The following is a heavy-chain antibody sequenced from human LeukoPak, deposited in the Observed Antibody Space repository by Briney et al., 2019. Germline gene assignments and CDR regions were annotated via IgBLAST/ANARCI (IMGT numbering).Heavy chain of an antibody. V-gene: IGHV3-64D*06. CDR3: VKEKGSYGDGYFDY. D-gene: IGHD4-17*01. CDR1: GFPFSIYA. Sequence: GGSLRLSCSASGFPFSIYAMHWVRQAPGTGLEYVSGISSDGGSTYYAVSVKGRFTISRGNSKNTLYLQMSSLRADDTAMFYCVKEKGSYGDGYFDYGGQGTLVTVSS. J-gene: IGHJ4*02. CDR2: ISSDGGST.